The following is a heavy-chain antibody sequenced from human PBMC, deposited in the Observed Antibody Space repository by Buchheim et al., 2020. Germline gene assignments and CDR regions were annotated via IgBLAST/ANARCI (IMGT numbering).Heavy chain of an antibody. CDR1: GGSISSGGYY. CDR3: AREPIPTKTSGYYDSSGYYGSFDY. J-gene: IGHJ4*02. V-gene: IGHV4-31*03. D-gene: IGHD3-22*01. Sequence: QVQLQESGPGLVKPSQTLSLTCTVSGGSISSGGYYWSWIRQHPGKGLEWIGYIYYSGSTYYNPSLKSRVTISVDTSKNQFSLKLSSVTAADTAVYYCAREPIPTKTSGYYDSSGYYGSFDYWGQGTL. CDR2: IYYSGST.